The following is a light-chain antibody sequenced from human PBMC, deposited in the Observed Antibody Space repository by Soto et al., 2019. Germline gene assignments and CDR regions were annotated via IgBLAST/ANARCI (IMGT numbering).Light chain of an antibody. CDR1: SSDVGGYNY. V-gene: IGLV2-11*01. CDR2: DVS. Sequence: QSALTQPRSVSGSPGQSVTISCTGTSSDVGGYNYVSWYQQHPGKAPKLMIYDVSKRPSGVPDRFSGSKSGNTDSLTISGLQAEDEADYYCCSYAAYGGVFGTGTKVTV. CDR3: CSYAAYGGV. J-gene: IGLJ1*01.